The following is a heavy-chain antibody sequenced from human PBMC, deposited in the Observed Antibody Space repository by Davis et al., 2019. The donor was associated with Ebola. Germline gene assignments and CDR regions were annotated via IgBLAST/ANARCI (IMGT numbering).Heavy chain of an antibody. Sequence: SETLSLTCTISGGSISTYYWSWIRQPPGRGLDYIGYIYYNGDADYNPSLNGRVTFSLDTSENQFSLKLSSVTAADTAVYYCARGRRPPNWHFDLWGRGTLVIVSS. J-gene: IGHJ2*01. CDR1: GGSISTYY. CDR2: IYYNGDA. V-gene: IGHV4-59*01. CDR3: ARGRRPPNWHFDL.